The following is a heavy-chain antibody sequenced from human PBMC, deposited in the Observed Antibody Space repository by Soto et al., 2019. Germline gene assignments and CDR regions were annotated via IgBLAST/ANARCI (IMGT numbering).Heavy chain of an antibody. CDR3: ASGAFQHSSSWYRVLYYYYGMDV. CDR1: GGTFSSYA. Sequence: SVKVSCKASGGTFSSYAISWVRQAPGQGLEWMGGIIPIFGTANYAQKFQGRVTITADESTSTAYMELSSLRSEDTAVYYCASGAFQHSSSWYRVLYYYYGMDVWGQGTTVTVSS. CDR2: IIPIFGTA. V-gene: IGHV1-69*13. J-gene: IGHJ6*02. D-gene: IGHD6-13*01.